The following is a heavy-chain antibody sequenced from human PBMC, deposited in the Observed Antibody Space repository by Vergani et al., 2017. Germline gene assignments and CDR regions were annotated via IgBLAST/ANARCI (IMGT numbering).Heavy chain of an antibody. V-gene: IGHV1-8*01. J-gene: IGHJ6*03. D-gene: IGHD6-6*01. CDR2: MNPNSGNT. Sequence: QVQLVQSGAEVKKPGASVKVSCKASGYTFTSYDINWVRQATGQGLEWMGWMNPNSGNTGYAQKFQGRVTMTRNTSISTAYMELSSLRSEDTAVYYCASWEYSSSSQPNYYYYYMDVWGKGTTVTVSS. CDR3: ASWEYSSSSQPNYYYYYMDV. CDR1: GYTFTSYD.